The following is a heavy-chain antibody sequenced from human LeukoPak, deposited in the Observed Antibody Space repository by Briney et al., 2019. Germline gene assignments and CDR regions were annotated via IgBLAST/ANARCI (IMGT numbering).Heavy chain of an antibody. Sequence: GASVKVSCKASGGTFSSYAISWVRQAPGQGLEWMGIINPSGGSTSYAQKFQGRVTMTRDTSTSTVYMELSSLRSEDTAVYYCARPDFRYGEFAFDIWGQGTMVTVSS. CDR3: ARPDFRYGEFAFDI. D-gene: IGHD4-17*01. J-gene: IGHJ3*02. V-gene: IGHV1-46*01. CDR2: INPSGGST. CDR1: GGTFSSYA.